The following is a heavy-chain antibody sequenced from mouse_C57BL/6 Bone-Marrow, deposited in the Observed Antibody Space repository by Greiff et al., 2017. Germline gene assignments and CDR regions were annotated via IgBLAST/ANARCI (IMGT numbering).Heavy chain of an antibody. Sequence: QVQLQQSGAELVRPGASVTLSCKASGYTFTDYEMHWVKQTPVHGLEWIGAIDPETGGTAYNQKFKGKAILTADKSSSTAYMELRSLTSEDYAVYYCTTHYGLYFDYWGQGTTLTVSS. CDR1: GYTFTDYE. CDR3: TTHYGLYFDY. V-gene: IGHV1-15*01. D-gene: IGHD1-1*01. J-gene: IGHJ2*01. CDR2: IDPETGGT.